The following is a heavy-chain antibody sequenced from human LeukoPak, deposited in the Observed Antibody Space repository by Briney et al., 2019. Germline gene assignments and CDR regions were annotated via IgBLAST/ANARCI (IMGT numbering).Heavy chain of an antibody. Sequence: PGGSLRLSCAASGFNFNTYWMSWVRQAPGKGLEWVANIKQDGSEKFYVDSMKGRFTISRDNSKNSLYLQMNSLRAEDTAVYYCARRDGYNTFYFEYWGQGTLVTVSS. D-gene: IGHD5-24*01. J-gene: IGHJ4*02. CDR3: ARRDGYNTFYFEY. CDR2: IKQDGSEK. V-gene: IGHV3-7*01. CDR1: GFNFNTYW.